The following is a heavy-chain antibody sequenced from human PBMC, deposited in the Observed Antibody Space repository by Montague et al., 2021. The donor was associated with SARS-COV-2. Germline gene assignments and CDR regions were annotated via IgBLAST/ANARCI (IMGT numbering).Heavy chain of an antibody. CDR3: ASGIYYNRYYYGLNI. D-gene: IGHD3-10*01. J-gene: IGHJ6*02. V-gene: IGHV4-34*01. CDR1: GGSLSGYY. Sequence: SETLSLTCAVHGGSLSGYYWSWIRQPPEKGLEWIGEINQSANTKYNPSLKSPVTISIDTSKNQFSLKMTSVTAADTATYYCASGIYYNRYYYGLNIWGPGTTVIVSS. CDR2: INQSANT.